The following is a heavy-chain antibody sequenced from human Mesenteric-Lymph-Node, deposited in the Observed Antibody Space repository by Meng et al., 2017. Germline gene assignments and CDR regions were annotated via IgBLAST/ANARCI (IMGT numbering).Heavy chain of an antibody. CDR2: IYYSGST. CDR1: GGSVSSGGYY. V-gene: IGHV4-31*03. D-gene: IGHD6-19*01. Sequence: QVRLTESGPGPSKPSQTLSLTCTVSGGSVSSGGYYWTWIRQHPGKGLEWFGHIYYSGSTFYNPSLKRRVIISIDTSKNQFSLNLRSVTAADTAVYYCARVSSGWDYFDYWGQGTLVTASS. J-gene: IGHJ4*02. CDR3: ARVSSGWDYFDY.